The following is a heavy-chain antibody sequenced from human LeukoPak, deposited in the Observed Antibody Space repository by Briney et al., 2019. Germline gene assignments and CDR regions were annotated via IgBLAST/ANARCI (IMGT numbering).Heavy chain of an antibody. D-gene: IGHD3-22*01. V-gene: IGHV4-39*01. CDR2: IYHSGRT. CDR3: ARPDYDSSGTDY. J-gene: IGHJ4*02. Sequence: SETLSLTCSVSGASISSSNYYWAWIRQPPGKGLEWIGSIYHSGRTYYNPSLKSRVTISVDMSKNQFSLKLSSVTAADTAVYYCARPDYDSSGTDYWGQGTLVTVSS. CDR1: GASISSSNYY.